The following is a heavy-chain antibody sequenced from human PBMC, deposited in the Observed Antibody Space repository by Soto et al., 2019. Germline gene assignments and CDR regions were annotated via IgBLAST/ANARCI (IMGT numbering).Heavy chain of an antibody. J-gene: IGHJ5*02. CDR2: IYYTGST. CDR3: ARQGRIVVVATAFPVWLGP. CDR1: GGSVSSSIDY. Sequence: QLQLQESGPGLVKPSETLSLTCTVSGGSVSSSIDYWGWIRQPPGKGLEWIGSIYYTGSTYDSPTFRSRMTMSVDRSKNQFSLRLRSVTAADTAVYYCARQGRIVVVATAFPVWLGPWGQGALVIVSS. V-gene: IGHV4-39*01. D-gene: IGHD2-21*02.